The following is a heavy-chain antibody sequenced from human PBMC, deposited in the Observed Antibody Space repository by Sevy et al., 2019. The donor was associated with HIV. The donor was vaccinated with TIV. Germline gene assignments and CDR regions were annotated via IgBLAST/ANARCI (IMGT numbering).Heavy chain of an antibody. CDR2: IIPIFGTA. V-gene: IGHV1-69*13. CDR3: ARNSGLELPYYFDY. D-gene: IGHD1-7*01. Sequence: SVKVSCQASGGTFSSYAISWVRQAPGQGLEWMGGIIPIFGTANYAQKFQGRVTLTADESTSTDYMELSSERSEDTAVYYCARNSGLELPYYFDYWGQGTLVTVSS. J-gene: IGHJ4*02. CDR1: GGTFSSYA.